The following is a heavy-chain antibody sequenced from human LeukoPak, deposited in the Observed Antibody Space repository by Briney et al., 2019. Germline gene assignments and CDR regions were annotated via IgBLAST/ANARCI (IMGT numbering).Heavy chain of an antibody. J-gene: IGHJ3*02. CDR3: ARDVFSPLDWNHAFDI. Sequence: SETLSLTCTVSGGSISSGGYYWSWIRQHPGKGLEWIGYIYYSGSTYYNPSLKSRVTISVDTSKNQFPLKLSSVTAADTAVYYCARDVFSPLDWNHAFDIWGQGTMVTVSS. D-gene: IGHD1-1*01. CDR2: IYYSGST. CDR1: GGSISSGGYY. V-gene: IGHV4-31*03.